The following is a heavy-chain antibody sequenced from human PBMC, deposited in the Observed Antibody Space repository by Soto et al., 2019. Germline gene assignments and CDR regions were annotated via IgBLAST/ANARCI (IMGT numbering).Heavy chain of an antibody. Sequence: SETLSLTCTFSGGSISMYYWSWIRQPPGKGLEWIGYMYNTGSTVYNPSFKSRVTISVDTSKNQFSLKLNSVTAADTAVYYCARDLWGYCGTDCYPLDVWGQGTTVT. CDR1: GGSISMYY. V-gene: IGHV4-59*01. CDR2: MYNTGST. J-gene: IGHJ6*02. D-gene: IGHD2-21*02. CDR3: ARDLWGYCGTDCYPLDV.